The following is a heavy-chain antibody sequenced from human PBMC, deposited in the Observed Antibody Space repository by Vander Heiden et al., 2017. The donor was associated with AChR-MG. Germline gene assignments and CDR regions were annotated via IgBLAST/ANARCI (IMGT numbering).Heavy chain of an antibody. CDR1: GASVRCFF. J-gene: IGHJ5*02. Sequence: QVQPQEPVPGLVKPSETLSLTRTLSGASVRCFFGGWIRLTPGKGLEWIAYMYHTGTTTYNPSLKRRVTISIDTSKNQFSLTLNSVTAADTAVYYCARYCSTTNCYNTYLGWFDPWGQGTLVTVSS. CDR2: MYHTGTT. CDR3: ARYCSTTNCYNTYLGWFDP. V-gene: IGHV4-59*02. D-gene: IGHD2-2*01.